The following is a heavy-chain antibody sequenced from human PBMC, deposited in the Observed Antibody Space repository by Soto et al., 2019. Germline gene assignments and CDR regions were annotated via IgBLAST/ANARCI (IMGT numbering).Heavy chain of an antibody. CDR1: GGTFSSYA. Sequence: SVKVSCKASGGTFSSYAISWVRQAPGQGLEWMGGIIPIFGTANYAQKFQGRVTITADKSTSTAYMELSSLRSEDTAVYYCARTTLKLLWFGELWDYYYGMDVWGQGTTVT. D-gene: IGHD3-10*01. J-gene: IGHJ6*02. V-gene: IGHV1-69*06. CDR2: IIPIFGTA. CDR3: ARTTLKLLWFGELWDYYYGMDV.